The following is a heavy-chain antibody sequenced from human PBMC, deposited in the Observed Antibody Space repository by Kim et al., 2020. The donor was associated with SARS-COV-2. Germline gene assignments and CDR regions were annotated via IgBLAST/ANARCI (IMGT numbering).Heavy chain of an antibody. J-gene: IGHJ4*02. Sequence: NNNPSLRSRVTISVDTSKNQFSLKLSSVTAADTAIYYCAGTARGANFDYWGRGALVTVSS. CDR3: AGTARGANFDY. V-gene: IGHV4-4*09. D-gene: IGHD1-26*01.